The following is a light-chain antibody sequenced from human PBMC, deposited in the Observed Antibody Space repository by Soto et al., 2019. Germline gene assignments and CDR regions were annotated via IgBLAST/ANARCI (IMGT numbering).Light chain of an antibody. J-gene: IGKJ1*01. CDR3: QHYNSYSEA. V-gene: IGKV1-5*03. CDR2: KAS. Sequence: IQITPSPSTLSASVRDRGTITCRASQSISNWLAWYQQKPGKAPRLLIYKASTLKSGVPSRFSGSGSGTEFTLTISSLQPDDFATYYCQHYNSYSEAFGQGTKVDIK. CDR1: QSISNW.